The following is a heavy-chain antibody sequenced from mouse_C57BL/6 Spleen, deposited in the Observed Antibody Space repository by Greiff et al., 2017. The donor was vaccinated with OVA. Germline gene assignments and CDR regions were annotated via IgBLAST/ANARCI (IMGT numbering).Heavy chain of an antibody. Sequence: QVQLQQPGAELVKPGASVKLSCKASGYTFTSYWMHWVKQRPGQGLEWIGMIHPNSGSTNYNEKFKSKATLTVDKSSSTSYLQLSSLTSEDSAVYYCASGVYYGSSYPFAYWGQGTLVTVSA. CDR3: ASGVYYGSSYPFAY. CDR2: IHPNSGST. V-gene: IGHV1-64*01. J-gene: IGHJ3*01. D-gene: IGHD1-1*01. CDR1: GYTFTSYW.